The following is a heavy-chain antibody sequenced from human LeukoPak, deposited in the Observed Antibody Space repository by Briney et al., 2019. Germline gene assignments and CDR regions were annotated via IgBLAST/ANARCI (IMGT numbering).Heavy chain of an antibody. CDR1: GFTFSSYA. CDR3: AKVGETPVTKYYFDY. J-gene: IGHJ4*02. Sequence: PGGSLRLSCAASGFTFSSYAMSWVRQAPGKGLEWVSDISGGGSNTYYADSVKGRFTLSRDNFESTLYLQMNSLRAEDTAVYYCAKVGETPVTKYYFDYWGQGTLVTVSS. D-gene: IGHD4-17*01. CDR2: ISGGGSNT. V-gene: IGHV3-23*01.